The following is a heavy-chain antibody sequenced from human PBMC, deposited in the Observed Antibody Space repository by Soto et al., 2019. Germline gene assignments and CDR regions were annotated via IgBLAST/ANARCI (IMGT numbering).Heavy chain of an antibody. CDR3: ASIAAPGTTHFDF. J-gene: IGHJ4*02. Sequence: SETLSLTCTVSGGALFSSSYYLFCIRQSPGKGLEWIGNIYYSGNTFYDPSLKSRVTISVDTSKNQFYLHLSSVTAADTAIFYCASIAAPGTTHFDFWGQGTLVTVSS. D-gene: IGHD6-13*01. CDR2: IYYSGNT. CDR1: GGALFSSSYY. V-gene: IGHV4-39*01.